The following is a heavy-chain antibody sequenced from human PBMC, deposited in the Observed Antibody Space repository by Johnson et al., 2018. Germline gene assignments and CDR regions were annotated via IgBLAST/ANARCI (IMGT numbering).Heavy chain of an antibody. V-gene: IGHV4-59*11. CDR2: IYYSGST. D-gene: IGHD3-16*01. CDR1: GGSLSSHS. J-gene: IGHJ4*02. Sequence: QVQLQESGPGLVKPSETLSLTCTVSGGSLSSHSCTWIRQPPGKGLEWIGYIYYSGSTHYNPSLKSLVTMPFDTSKNQFSLNLNSVTAADTAVYYCATGLFYHDAPVDNWGQGTLVTVSS. CDR3: ATGLFYHDAPVDN.